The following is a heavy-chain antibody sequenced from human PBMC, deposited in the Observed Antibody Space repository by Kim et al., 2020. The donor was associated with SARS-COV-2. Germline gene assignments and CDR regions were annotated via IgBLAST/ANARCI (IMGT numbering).Heavy chain of an antibody. Sequence: SETLSLTCTVSGGSFSRYYWNWIRQSPGKGLEGIGFIQYGGSTYYNPSLKSRVTMSLDTSKSQFSLKLTFVTAADTAMYYCVRFGSGSYWGQGTLVTVPS. V-gene: IGHV4-59*08. J-gene: IGHJ4*02. CDR2: IQYGGST. CDR3: VRFGSGSY. CDR1: GGSFSRYY. D-gene: IGHD1-26*01.